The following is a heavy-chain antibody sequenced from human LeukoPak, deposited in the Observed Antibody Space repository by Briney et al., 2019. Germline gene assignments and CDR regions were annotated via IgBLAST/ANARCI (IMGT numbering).Heavy chain of an antibody. CDR1: GYTFTSYG. V-gene: IGHV1-69*04. D-gene: IGHD4-17*01. CDR2: IIPILGIA. J-gene: IGHJ4*02. CDR3: ARAKPADYGDHGPLYYFDY. Sequence: GASVKVSCKASGYTFTSYGISWVRQAPRQGLEWMGRIIPILGIANYAQKFQGRVTITADKSTSTAYMELSSLRSEDTAVYYCARAKPADYGDHGPLYYFDYWGQGTLVTVSS.